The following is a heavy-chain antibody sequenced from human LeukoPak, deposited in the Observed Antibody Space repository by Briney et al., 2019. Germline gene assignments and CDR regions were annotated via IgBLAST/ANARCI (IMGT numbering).Heavy chain of an antibody. Sequence: SETLSLTCTVSGGSLSSYYWSWIRQPPGKGLEWIGTLFYSENTYYNPSLKSRVTISADTSKNQFSLKLSSVTAADTAVYYCARDRDTGIFDYWGQGTLVTVSS. V-gene: IGHV4-59*01. J-gene: IGHJ4*02. D-gene: IGHD3-10*01. CDR1: GGSLSSYY. CDR2: LFYSENT. CDR3: ARDRDTGIFDY.